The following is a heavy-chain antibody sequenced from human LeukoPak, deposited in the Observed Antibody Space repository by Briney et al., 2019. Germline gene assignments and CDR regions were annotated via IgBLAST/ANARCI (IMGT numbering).Heavy chain of an antibody. V-gene: IGHV5-51*01. CDR2: IYPGDSDT. CDR3: ARQRYSGSYLGFDP. J-gene: IGHJ5*02. D-gene: IGHD1-26*01. CDR1: GYSFTTYW. Sequence: GESLKISCKGSGYSFTTYWIGWVRQMPGKGLEWMGIIYPGDSDTRYSPSFQGQVTISVDKSISTAYLQWSSLKATDTAMYYCARQRYSGSYLGFDPWAREPWSPSPQ.